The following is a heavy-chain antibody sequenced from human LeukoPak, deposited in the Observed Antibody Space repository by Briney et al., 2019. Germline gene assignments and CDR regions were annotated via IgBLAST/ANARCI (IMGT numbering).Heavy chain of an antibody. CDR1: GGSISGYY. CDR2: IYYSGST. Sequence: PSETLSLTCIVSGGSISGYYRSWIRQTPGKGLEWIGYIYYSGSTNYNPSLKSRVTISVDTSKNQFSLRLNSVTAADTAVYYCARHGKWELLLSSDAFDIWGQGTMVTVSS. CDR3: ARHGKWELLLSSDAFDI. D-gene: IGHD1-26*01. J-gene: IGHJ3*02. V-gene: IGHV4-59*08.